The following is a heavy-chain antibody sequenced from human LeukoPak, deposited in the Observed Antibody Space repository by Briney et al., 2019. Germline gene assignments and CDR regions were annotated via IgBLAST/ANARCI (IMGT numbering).Heavy chain of an antibody. CDR1: GFTFSSSA. V-gene: IGHV3-23*01. J-gene: IGHJ4*02. Sequence: GGSLRLSCAAPGFTFSSSAMSWVRQAPGKGLEWVSVISGSGGNTKYADSVKGRFTISRDNSKNTLFLQMNSLRAEDTAFYYCAKDFAIVATPLYFISWGQGTLVTVSS. D-gene: IGHD5-12*01. CDR2: ISGSGGNT. CDR3: AKDFAIVATPLYFIS.